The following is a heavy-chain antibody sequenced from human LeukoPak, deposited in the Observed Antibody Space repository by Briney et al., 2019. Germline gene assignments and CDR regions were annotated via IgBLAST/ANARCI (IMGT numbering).Heavy chain of an antibody. CDR3: ARESYDRSGNYPRDFDS. Sequence: PGGSLTLSCAASGFTFRRHGLNWGRQAPGKGLEWISSLFSGSIYAHYSDSVEGRFSISRDDANSFLYLQMSSLRAEDTAVYYCARESYDRSGNYPRDFDSWGQGTLVTVSS. V-gene: IGHV3-21*01. CDR2: LFSGSIYA. J-gene: IGHJ4*02. CDR1: GFTFRRHG. D-gene: IGHD3-22*01.